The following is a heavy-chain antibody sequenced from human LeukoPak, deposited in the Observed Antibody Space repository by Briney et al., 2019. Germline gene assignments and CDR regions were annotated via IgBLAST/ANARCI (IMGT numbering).Heavy chain of an antibody. J-gene: IGHJ4*02. V-gene: IGHV3-74*01. CDR3: ARESRDGYNFDY. D-gene: IGHD5-24*01. CDR1: GFTFSSYW. Sequence: GGSLRLSCAASGFTFSSYWMHWVRQAPGKGLVWVSRINSDGSSTSYADSVKGRFTISRDNAKTSLYLQMSSLRAEDTAVYYCARESRDGYNFDYWGQGTLVTVSS. CDR2: INSDGSST.